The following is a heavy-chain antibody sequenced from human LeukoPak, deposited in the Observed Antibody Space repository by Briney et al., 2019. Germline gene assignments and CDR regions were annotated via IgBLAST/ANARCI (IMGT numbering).Heavy chain of an antibody. CDR2: INHSGST. V-gene: IGHV4-34*01. Sequence: SETLSLTCVVYGGSFSDYYWSWIRQPPGKGLEWIGEINHSGSTNYNPSLKSRVTISVGTSKNQFSLKLSSVTAAETAVYYCAREGRYRYGYNEYHLYMDIWGKGTTVTVSS. CDR1: GGSFSDYY. D-gene: IGHD5-18*01. CDR3: AREGRYRYGYNEYHLYMDI. J-gene: IGHJ6*03.